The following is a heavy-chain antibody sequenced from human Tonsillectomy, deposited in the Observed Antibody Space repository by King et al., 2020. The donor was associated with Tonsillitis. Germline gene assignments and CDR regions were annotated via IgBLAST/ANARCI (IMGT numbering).Heavy chain of an antibody. V-gene: IGHV3-9*01. CDR2: VSWNSTSI. CDR1: GFTFDDFA. Sequence: DVQLVESGGGLVQPGRSLKISCAASGFTFDDFAMHWVRQGPGKGLEWVAGVSWNSTSINYADSVKGRFTISRDNAKNSLFLQMNSLRSEDTAFYYCAKAWYNSGWCVGLDHWGPGTLVTVSA. D-gene: IGHD6-19*01. CDR3: AKAWYNSGWCVGLDH. J-gene: IGHJ4*02.